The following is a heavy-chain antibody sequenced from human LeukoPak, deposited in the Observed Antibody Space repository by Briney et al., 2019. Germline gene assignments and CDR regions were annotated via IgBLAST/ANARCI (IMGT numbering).Heavy chain of an antibody. Sequence: PSETLSLTCTVSGASISSSPYYWGWLRQPPGKGLEWVGSIDNSGTTHYNPSLKSRVIITVDISKNQFSLELNSVTAAYTAVYYCARLYRDGSYYYYYMDVWGQGTPVTVS. J-gene: IGHJ6*03. D-gene: IGHD2-2*02. CDR3: ARLYRDGSYYYYYMDV. CDR1: GASISSSPYY. CDR2: IDNSGTT. V-gene: IGHV4-39*01.